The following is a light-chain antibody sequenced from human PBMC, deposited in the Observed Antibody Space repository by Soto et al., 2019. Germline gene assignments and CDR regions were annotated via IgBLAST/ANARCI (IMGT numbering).Light chain of an antibody. J-gene: IGKJ2*01. Sequence: EIVMTQSPDTLSVSPGDRAALSCRTSQSVSSDLAWYQQKPGQAPRPLIYGASTRATGIPARFSGSGSGTEFTLTISSLQSEDFAVYYCHHYSSWPPYTFGQGTKVDIK. CDR2: GAS. CDR1: QSVSSD. CDR3: HHYSSWPPYT. V-gene: IGKV3D-15*01.